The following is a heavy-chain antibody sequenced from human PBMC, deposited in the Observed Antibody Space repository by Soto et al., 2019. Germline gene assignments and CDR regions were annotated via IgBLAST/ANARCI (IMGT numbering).Heavy chain of an antibody. V-gene: IGHV1-24*01. D-gene: IGHD3-3*01. J-gene: IGHJ5*02. CDR2: FDSEDGET. CDR3: ATLFGVVINVWFDP. CDR1: GYTLTELS. Sequence: ASVKVSCKVSGYTLTELSMHWVRQAPGKGLEWMGGFDSEDGETIYAQKFQGRVTMTEDTSTDTAYMELSSLRSEDTAVYYCATLFGVVINVWFDPWGQGTLVTVSS.